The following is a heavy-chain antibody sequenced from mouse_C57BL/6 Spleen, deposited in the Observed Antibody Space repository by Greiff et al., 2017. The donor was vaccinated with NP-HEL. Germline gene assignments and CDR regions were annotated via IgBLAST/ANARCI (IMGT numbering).Heavy chain of an antibody. CDR2: IDPETGGT. CDR3: TRGVY. Sequence: VQLQQSGAELVRPGASVTLSCKASGYTFPDYDMHWVKQTPVHGLAWIGAIDPETGGTAYTPQFTGKAILTADTSSSTAYMELRSLTSEDSAVYYCTRGVYWGQGTTLTVSS. CDR1: GYTFPDYD. J-gene: IGHJ2*01. V-gene: IGHV1-15*01.